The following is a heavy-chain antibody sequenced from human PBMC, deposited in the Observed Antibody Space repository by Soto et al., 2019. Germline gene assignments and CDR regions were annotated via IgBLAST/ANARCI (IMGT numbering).Heavy chain of an antibody. V-gene: IGHV4-59*04. J-gene: IGHJ4*02. Sequence: ETLSLTCTVSGGSISSYYWSWIPQPPGKGLEWIGGIYYSGRSYYNPSLKSRVTMSVDPSKNQFSLTLNSVTAADAAVYYCARQRTTVVTQAYFDHWGQGTLVTVSS. CDR3: ARQRTTVVTQAYFDH. CDR1: GGSISSYY. CDR2: IYYSGRS. D-gene: IGHD4-17*01.